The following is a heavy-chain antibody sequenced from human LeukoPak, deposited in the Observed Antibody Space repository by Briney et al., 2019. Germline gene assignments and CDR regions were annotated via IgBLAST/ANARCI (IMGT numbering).Heavy chain of an antibody. V-gene: IGHV3-30*02. J-gene: IGHJ4*02. CDR1: GFTFSSYA. CDR3: GKGSSASACPDY. D-gene: IGHD6-19*01. CDR2: VRYDGSIP. Sequence: GGSLRLSCAASGFTFSSYAMHWVRQAPGKGLDWVAVVRYDGSIPYYADSVKGRFAISRDNSKDTVSLQMNSLRPEDTAVYYCGKGSSASACPDYWGQGALVTVSS.